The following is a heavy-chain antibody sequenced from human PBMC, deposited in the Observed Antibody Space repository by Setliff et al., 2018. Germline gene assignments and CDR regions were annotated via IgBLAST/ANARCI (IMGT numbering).Heavy chain of an antibody. CDR2: INHSGSP. CDR1: GASFSGTY. Sequence: PSETLSLTCAVYGASFSGTYCSWIRQSPGKGLEWIGEINHTGSPNWIGEINHSGSPNYNPSLKSRVTMSVDTSKNQFSLKLTSVTAADTAVYYCRVWVDMIEVDSWAQGTQVTVSS. D-gene: IGHD3-22*01. J-gene: IGHJ4*02. CDR3: RVWVDMIEVDS. V-gene: IGHV4-34*01.